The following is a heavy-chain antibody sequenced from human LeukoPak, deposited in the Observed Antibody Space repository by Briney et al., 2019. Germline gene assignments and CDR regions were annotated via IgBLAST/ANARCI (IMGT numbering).Heavy chain of an antibody. CDR1: GFTFSSYA. Sequence: GGSPRLSCAASGFTFSSYAMSWVRQAPGKGLEWVSAISGSGGSTYYADSVKGRFTIPRDNSKNTLYLQMNSLRAEDTAVYYCAKDRSGYFDYWGQGTLVTVPS. V-gene: IGHV3-23*01. J-gene: IGHJ4*02. CDR3: AKDRSGYFDY. CDR2: ISGSGGST. D-gene: IGHD1-26*01.